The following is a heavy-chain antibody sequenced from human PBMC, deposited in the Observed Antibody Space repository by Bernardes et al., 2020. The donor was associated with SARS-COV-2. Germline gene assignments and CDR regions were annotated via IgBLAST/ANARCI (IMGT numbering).Heavy chain of an antibody. CDR2: VSGKNGDA. J-gene: IGHJ2*01. Sequence: ASVKVSCKASGYSFDIYGIAWVRQAPGQGLEWMGWVSGKNGDAEYGQNYQDRVTMTTDTATTTAYMELRSLRSDDTTLYYCARVHLLANWFFDLWGRGTLITVSS. D-gene: IGHD5-12*01. CDR3: ARVHLLANWFFDL. CDR1: GYSFDIYG. V-gene: IGHV1-18*01.